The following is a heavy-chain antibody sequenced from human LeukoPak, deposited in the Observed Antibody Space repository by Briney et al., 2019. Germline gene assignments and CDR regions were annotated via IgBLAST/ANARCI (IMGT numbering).Heavy chain of an antibody. CDR2: IKSDGSTT. J-gene: IGHJ6*02. D-gene: IGHD2-15*01. CDR1: GFTFSSFW. CDR3: ARLTVVESMDV. Sequence: GGSLRLSCAASGFTFSSFWMHWVRHAPGKGLVGVSLIKSDGSTTSYADSVKGRFTISRDNAKNTLCLQMNSLRAEDTAVYYCARLTVVESMDVWGQGTTVTVSS. V-gene: IGHV3-74*01.